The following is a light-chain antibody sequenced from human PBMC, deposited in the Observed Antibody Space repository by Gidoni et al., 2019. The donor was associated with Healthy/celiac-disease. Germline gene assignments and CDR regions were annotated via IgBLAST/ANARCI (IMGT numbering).Light chain of an antibody. J-gene: IGKJ4*01. CDR3: QQYYSYPRPLI. V-gene: IGKV1-8*01. CDR2: AAS. CDR1: QGISSY. Sequence: AIRMTQSPSSLSASTGDRVTITWRASQGISSYLAWYQQQPGKAPKLRIYAASTLQSGVPSRFSGSGSGTDFTLTISCLQSEDFATYYCQQYYSYPRPLIFGGGTKVEIK.